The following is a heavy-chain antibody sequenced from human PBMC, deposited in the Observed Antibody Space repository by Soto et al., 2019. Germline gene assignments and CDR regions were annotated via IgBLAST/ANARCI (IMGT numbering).Heavy chain of an antibody. D-gene: IGHD2-15*01. CDR2: INPSGGST. CDR3: ARLDTSLEDSQIPYYYGMDV. J-gene: IGHJ6*02. V-gene: IGHV1-46*01. CDR1: GYTFTSYY. Sequence: ASVKVSCKASGYTFTSYYMHWVRQAPGQGLEWMGIINPSGGSTSYAQKFQGRVTMTRDTSTSTVYMELSSLRSEDTAVYYCARLDTSLEDSQIPYYYGMDVWGQGTTVTV.